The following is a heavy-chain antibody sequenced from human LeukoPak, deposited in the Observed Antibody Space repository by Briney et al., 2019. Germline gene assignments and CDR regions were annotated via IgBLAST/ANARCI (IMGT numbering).Heavy chain of an antibody. D-gene: IGHD6-13*01. CDR3: ARGPRSSWLNYYYGMDV. V-gene: IGHV1-2*02. CDR1: GYTFTGYY. Sequence: ASVKVSCTASGYTFTGYYMHWVRQAPGQGLEWMGWINPNSGGTNYAQKFQGRVTMTRDTSISTAYMELSSLRSEDTAVYYCARGPRSSWLNYYYGMDVWGQGTTVTVSS. CDR2: INPNSGGT. J-gene: IGHJ6*02.